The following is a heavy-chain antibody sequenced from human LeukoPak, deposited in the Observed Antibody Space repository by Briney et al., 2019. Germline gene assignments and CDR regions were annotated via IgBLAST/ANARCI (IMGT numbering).Heavy chain of an antibody. Sequence: SVKVSCKASGYTFTSYGISWVRQAPGQGLEWMGRIIPILGIANYAQKFQGRVTITADKSTSTAYMELSSLRSEDTAVYYCARDTVTTYLIDYWGQGTLVTVSS. CDR2: IIPILGIA. CDR1: GYTFTSYG. D-gene: IGHD4-17*01. CDR3: ARDTVTTYLIDY. V-gene: IGHV1-69*04. J-gene: IGHJ4*02.